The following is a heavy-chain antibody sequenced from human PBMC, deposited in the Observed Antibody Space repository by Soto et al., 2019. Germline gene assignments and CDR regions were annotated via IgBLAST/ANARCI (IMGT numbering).Heavy chain of an antibody. Sequence: GGSLRLSCAASGFTFSSYAMSWVRQAPGKGLEWVSAISGSGGSTYYADSVKGRFTISRDNSKNTLYLQMNSLRAEDTAVYYCAKDPKPHYYDSSGYNDYWGQGTLVTVSS. CDR3: AKDPKPHYYDSSGYNDY. CDR1: GFTFSSYA. D-gene: IGHD3-22*01. J-gene: IGHJ4*02. CDR2: ISGSGGST. V-gene: IGHV3-23*01.